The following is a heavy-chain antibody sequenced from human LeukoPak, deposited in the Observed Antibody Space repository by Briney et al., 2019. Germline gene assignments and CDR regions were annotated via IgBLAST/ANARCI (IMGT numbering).Heavy chain of an antibody. CDR3: ASQGY. CDR1: GFTFSNYA. CDR2: ISFDGSDK. J-gene: IGHJ4*02. V-gene: IGHV3-30-3*01. Sequence: GGSLRLSCAASGFTFSNYAMHWVRQAPGKGLEWVAFISFDGSDKYYADSVKGRFTISRDNSKNTLYLQMNSLRAEDTAVYHCASQGYWGQGTLVTISS.